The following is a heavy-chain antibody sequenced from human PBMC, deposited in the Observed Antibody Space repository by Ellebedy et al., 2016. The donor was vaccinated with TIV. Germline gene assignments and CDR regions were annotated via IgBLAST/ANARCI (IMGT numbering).Heavy chain of an antibody. V-gene: IGHV3-21*06. D-gene: IGHD2-15*01. CDR1: GFTFSNYN. CDR2: IRSTGSDK. Sequence: GESLKISCVASGFTFSNYNMNWVRQSPGKGLEWVSSIRSTGSDKYYAESVKGRFTISRDNAQNTLFLQMNSPRAEDTAVYYCARGWSTPDSWGQGTLVIVSS. CDR3: ARGWSTPDS. J-gene: IGHJ4*02.